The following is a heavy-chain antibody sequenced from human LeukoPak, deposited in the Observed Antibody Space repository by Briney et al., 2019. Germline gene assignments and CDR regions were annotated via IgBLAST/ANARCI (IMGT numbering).Heavy chain of an antibody. CDR2: IIPIFGTA. D-gene: IGHD3-3*01. CDR3: ARSVLRFLEWLPDAFGI. J-gene: IGHJ3*02. V-gene: IGHV1-69*05. CDR1: GGTFSSYA. Sequence: GSSVKVSCKASGGTFSSYAISWVRQAPGQGLEWMGGIIPIFGTANYAQKFQGRVTITTDESTSTAYMELSSLRSEDTAVYYCARSVLRFLEWLPDAFGIRGQGTMVTVSS.